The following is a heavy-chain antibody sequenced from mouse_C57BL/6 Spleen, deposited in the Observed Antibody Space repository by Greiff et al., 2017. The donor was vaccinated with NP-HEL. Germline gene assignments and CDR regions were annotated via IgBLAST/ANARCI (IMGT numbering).Heavy chain of an antibody. D-gene: IGHD2-5*01. CDR2: IDPEDGET. V-gene: IGHV14-2*01. J-gene: IGHJ3*01. Sequence: VQLQQSGAELVKPGASVKLSCTASGFNIKDYYMHWVKQRTEQGLEWIGRIDPEDGETKYAPKFQGKATITADTSSNTAYLQLSSLTSEDTAVYYCASYSNYGAWFAYWGQGTLVTVSA. CDR1: GFNIKDYY. CDR3: ASYSNYGAWFAY.